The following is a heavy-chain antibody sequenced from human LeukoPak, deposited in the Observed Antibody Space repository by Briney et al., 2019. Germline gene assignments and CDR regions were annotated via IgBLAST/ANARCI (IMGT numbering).Heavy chain of an antibody. D-gene: IGHD3-3*01. CDR1: GGSISSSSYY. CDR3: ARGFGYDFWSGYSGPYYYGMDV. J-gene: IGHJ6*02. CDR2: IYYSGST. Sequence: PSETLSLTCTVSGGSISSSSYYWSWIRQPPGKGLEWIGYIYYSGSTNYNPSLKSRVTISVDTSKNQFSLKLSSVTAADTAVYYCARGFGYDFWSGYSGPYYYGMDVWGQGTTVTVSS. V-gene: IGHV4-61*01.